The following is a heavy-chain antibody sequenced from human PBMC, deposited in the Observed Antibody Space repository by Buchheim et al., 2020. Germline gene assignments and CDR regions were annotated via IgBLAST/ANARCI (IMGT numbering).Heavy chain of an antibody. CDR2: ISGSSSAI. D-gene: IGHD3-16*01. V-gene: IGHV3-48*02. CDR1: GFTFSIYG. J-gene: IGHJ4*02. CDR3: ARGGGADS. Sequence: EVQLVESGGGLVQPGGSLRLSCVVSGFTFSIYGINWVRQAPGKGLEWVSYISGSSSAIHYADSVKGRFTISRDNAKNSLYLQMNSLGDEETAVYYCARGGGADSWGQGTL.